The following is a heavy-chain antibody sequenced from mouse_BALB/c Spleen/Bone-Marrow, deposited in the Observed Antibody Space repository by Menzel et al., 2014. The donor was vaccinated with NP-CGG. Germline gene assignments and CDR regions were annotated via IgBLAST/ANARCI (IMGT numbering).Heavy chain of an antibody. V-gene: IGHV1-63*01. J-gene: IGHJ4*01. Sequence: VQLQQSGAELVRPGTSVKISCKASGYAFTNYWLDWVKPSPGHGLEWIGDIYPGSGNTYFNEKFKGKATLTEDKSSSTAYMQLSSLTSEDSAVYFCARPQFISGRYYAMDYWGQGTPVTVSS. D-gene: IGHD1-2*01. CDR2: IYPGSGNT. CDR3: ARPQFISGRYYAMDY. CDR1: GYAFTNYW.